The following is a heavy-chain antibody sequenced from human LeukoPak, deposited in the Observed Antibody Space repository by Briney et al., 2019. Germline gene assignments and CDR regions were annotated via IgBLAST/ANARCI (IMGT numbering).Heavy chain of an antibody. Sequence: SETLSLTCTVSGGSISSSSYYWGWIRQPPGKGLEWIGSIYYSGSTYYNPSLKSRVTISVDTSKNQFSLKLSSVTAADTAVYYCAGVRAVAGYYYYYYYMDVWGKGTTVTVSS. CDR2: IYYSGST. CDR3: AGVRAVAGYYYYYYYMDV. V-gene: IGHV4-39*07. J-gene: IGHJ6*03. CDR1: GGSISSSSYY. D-gene: IGHD6-19*01.